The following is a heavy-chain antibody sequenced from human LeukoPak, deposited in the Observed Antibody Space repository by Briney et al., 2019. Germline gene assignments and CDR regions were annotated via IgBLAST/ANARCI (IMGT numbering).Heavy chain of an antibody. D-gene: IGHD2-15*01. CDR1: GGSISSYY. Sequence: SETLSLTCIVSGGSISSYYWSWIRQPPGKGLEWIGYIYYSGSTNYNPSLKSRVTISVDTSKDQFSLKLSSVTAADTAVYYCAKDIEASIWGQGTLVAVSS. J-gene: IGHJ4*02. V-gene: IGHV4-59*08. CDR3: AKDIEASI. CDR2: IYYSGST.